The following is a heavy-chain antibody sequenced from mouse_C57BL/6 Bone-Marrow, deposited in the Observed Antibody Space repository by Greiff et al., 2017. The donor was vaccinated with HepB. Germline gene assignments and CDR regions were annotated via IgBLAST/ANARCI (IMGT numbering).Heavy chain of an antibody. CDR2: INPSNGGT. J-gene: IGHJ3*01. V-gene: IGHV1-53*01. CDR3: ARQGYDYDVVFAY. CDR1: GYTFTSYW. D-gene: IGHD2-4*01. Sequence: VQLQQSGTELVKPGASVKLSCKASGYTFTSYWMHWVKQRPGQGLEWIGNINPSNGGTNYNEKFKSKATLTVDKSSSTAYMQLSSLTSEDSAVYYCARQGYDYDVVFAYWGQGTLVTVSA.